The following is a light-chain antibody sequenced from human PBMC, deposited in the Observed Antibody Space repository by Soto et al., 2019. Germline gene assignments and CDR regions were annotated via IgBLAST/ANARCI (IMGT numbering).Light chain of an antibody. CDR3: SSYTSTSTLVI. CDR2: DVS. V-gene: IGLV2-14*03. Sequence: QSALTLTASVSGSPGQSITISCTGTSSDVGGYNYVAWYQHHPGKAPKVMIYDVSNRPSGVSNRFSGSKSGNTASLTISGPQPEDEADYYCSSYTSTSTLVIFGGGTKLTVL. CDR1: SSDVGGYNY. J-gene: IGLJ2*01.